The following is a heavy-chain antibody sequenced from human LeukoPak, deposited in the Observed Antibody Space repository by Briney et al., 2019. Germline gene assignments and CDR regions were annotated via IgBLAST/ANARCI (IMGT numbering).Heavy chain of an antibody. D-gene: IGHD2-21*02. CDR2: INHSGST. J-gene: IGHJ4*02. CDR1: GGSFSGYY. V-gene: IGHV4-34*01. CDR3: ARGSVAYCGGDCYQNYFDY. Sequence: SETLSLTCAVYGGSFSGYYWSWIRQPPGKGLEWIGEINHSGSTNYNPSLKSRVTISVDTSKNQFSLKLSSVTAADTAVYYCARGSVAYCGGDCYQNYFDYWGQGTLVTVSS.